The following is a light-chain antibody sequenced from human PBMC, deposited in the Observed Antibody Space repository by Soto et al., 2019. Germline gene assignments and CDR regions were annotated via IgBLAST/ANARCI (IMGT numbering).Light chain of an antibody. V-gene: IGKV3D-20*01. J-gene: IGKJ5*01. CDR1: RSVSGNY. Sequence: EVVLTQSPATLSLSPGERATLSCGASRSVSGNYLAWYQQRPGLAPRLLIYDVSTRAPGIPDRFSGSGSGTDFTLSISRLEPEDFAVYYCQQYGGSPLVTFGQGTRLEIK. CDR3: QQYGGSPLVT. CDR2: DVS.